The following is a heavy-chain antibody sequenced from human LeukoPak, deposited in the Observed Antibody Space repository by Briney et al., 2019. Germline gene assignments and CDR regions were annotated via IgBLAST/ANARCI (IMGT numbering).Heavy chain of an antibody. Sequence: SETLSLTCAVYGGSFSVYYWSWIRQPPGKGLEWIGRIYTSGSTNYNPSLKSRVTMSVDTSKNQFSLKLSSVTAADTAVYYCARETGKYNWFDPWGQGTLVTVSS. CDR2: IYTSGST. V-gene: IGHV4-4*07. CDR3: ARETGKYNWFDP. J-gene: IGHJ5*02. CDR1: GGSFSVYY.